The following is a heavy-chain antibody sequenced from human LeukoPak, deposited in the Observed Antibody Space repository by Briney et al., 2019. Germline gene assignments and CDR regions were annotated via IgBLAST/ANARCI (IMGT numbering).Heavy chain of an antibody. Sequence: GGSLRLSCAASGFTFSSYEMNWVRQAPGKGLEWVSYISSSGSTIYYADSAKGRFTISRDNAKNSLYLQMNSLRAEDTAVYYCASDVDTATFDYWGQGTLVTVSS. V-gene: IGHV3-48*03. CDR3: ASDVDTATFDY. J-gene: IGHJ4*02. CDR2: ISSSGSTI. D-gene: IGHD5-18*01. CDR1: GFTFSSYE.